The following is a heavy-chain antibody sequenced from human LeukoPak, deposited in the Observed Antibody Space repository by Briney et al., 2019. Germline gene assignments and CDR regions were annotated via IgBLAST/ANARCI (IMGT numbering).Heavy chain of an antibody. Sequence: SETLSLTCTVSGGSISSSSYYWGWIRQPPGKGLEWIGSIYYSGSTYYNPSLKSRVTISVDTSKNQFSLKLSSVTAADTAVYYCATTVVTYYFDYWGQGTLVTVSS. J-gene: IGHJ4*02. CDR3: ATTVVTYYFDY. V-gene: IGHV4-39*01. D-gene: IGHD4-23*01. CDR2: IYYSGST. CDR1: GGSISSSSYY.